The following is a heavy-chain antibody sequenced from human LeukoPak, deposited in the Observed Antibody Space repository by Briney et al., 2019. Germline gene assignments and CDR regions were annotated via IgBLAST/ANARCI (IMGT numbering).Heavy chain of an antibody. V-gene: IGHV4-59*01. Sequence: SETLSLTCTVSGVSISSYYWSWIRQPPGKGLEWIGYIFYSGNTIYNPSLQSRVTISVDTSNNQFSLKLTSVTAADTAVYYCAREYSAFDYWGQGTLVTVSS. CDR3: AREYSAFDY. CDR1: GVSISSYY. CDR2: IFYSGNT. J-gene: IGHJ4*02. D-gene: IGHD5-12*01.